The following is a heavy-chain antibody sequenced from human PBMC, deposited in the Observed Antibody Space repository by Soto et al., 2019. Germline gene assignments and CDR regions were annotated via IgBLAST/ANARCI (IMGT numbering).Heavy chain of an antibody. CDR2: IIPIFGTA. Sequence: SVNVSCKSSGGTFSSYSISWVRQAPGQGLECMGGIIPIFGTANYAQKFQGRVTITADKSTSTAYMELSSLRSEDTAVYYCARVLGLNDCSSTSCYTSWFDPWGQGTLVTVSS. D-gene: IGHD2-2*02. CDR3: ARVLGLNDCSSTSCYTSWFDP. CDR1: GGTFSSYS. J-gene: IGHJ5*02. V-gene: IGHV1-69*06.